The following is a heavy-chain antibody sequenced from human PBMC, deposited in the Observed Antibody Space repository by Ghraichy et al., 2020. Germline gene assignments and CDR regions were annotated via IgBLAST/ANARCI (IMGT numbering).Heavy chain of an antibody. J-gene: IGHJ6*02. Sequence: GGSLRLSCAASGFTFSSYGMHWVRQAPGKGLEWVAFIRYDGSNKYYADSVKGRFTISRDNSKNTLYLQMNSLRAEDTAVYYCAKDPLAYCGGDCYPMRGSGMDVWGQGTTVTVSS. CDR1: GFTFSSYG. V-gene: IGHV3-30*02. CDR2: IRYDGSNK. D-gene: IGHD2-21*02. CDR3: AKDPLAYCGGDCYPMRGSGMDV.